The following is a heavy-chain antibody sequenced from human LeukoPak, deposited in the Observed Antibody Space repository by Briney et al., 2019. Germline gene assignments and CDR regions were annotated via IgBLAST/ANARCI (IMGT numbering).Heavy chain of an antibody. CDR2: IYYSGST. D-gene: IGHD4-17*01. CDR3: ARGGYGDYVDGTLHNWFDP. J-gene: IGHJ5*02. Sequence: SGTLSLTCTVSGCTISSYYWHWIRQPPGKGLEWVGFIYYSGSTNYNPALKSRVTISVDTSKNQFSLRLSSVTAADTAVYYCARGGYGDYVDGTLHNWFDPGGEGTLVTVS. V-gene: IGHV4-59*01. CDR1: GCTISSYY.